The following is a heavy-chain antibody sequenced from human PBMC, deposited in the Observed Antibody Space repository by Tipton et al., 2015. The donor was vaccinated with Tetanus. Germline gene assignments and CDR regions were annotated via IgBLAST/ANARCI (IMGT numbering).Heavy chain of an antibody. D-gene: IGHD6-19*01. J-gene: IGHJ4*02. CDR1: GFSFSDYG. CDR2: INSSSRTI. Sequence: GSLRLSCAASGFSFSDYGMNWVRQAPGKGLEGVSYINSSSRTIYYADSVQGRFTISRDNAKNSLFLQMSSLRDEDTAVYFCATSPREAGDYWGQGTRVTVSS. V-gene: IGHV3-48*02. CDR3: ATSPREAGDY.